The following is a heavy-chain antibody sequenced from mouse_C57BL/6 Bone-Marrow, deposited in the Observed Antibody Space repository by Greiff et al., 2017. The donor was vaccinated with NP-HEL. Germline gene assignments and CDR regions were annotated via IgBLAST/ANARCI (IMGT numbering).Heavy chain of an antibody. CDR2: INSDGGST. D-gene: IGHD2-5*01. CDR1: EYEFPSHD. Sequence: EVQLVESGGGLVQPGESLKLSCESNEYEFPSHDMTWVRKTPEKRLELVAAINSDGGSTYYPDTMERRFIISRDNAKKTLYLQMSSLRSEDTAWYYCARQGNSNHSYAMDYWGQGTSVTVSS. J-gene: IGHJ4*01. CDR3: ARQGNSNHSYAMDY. V-gene: IGHV5-2*01.